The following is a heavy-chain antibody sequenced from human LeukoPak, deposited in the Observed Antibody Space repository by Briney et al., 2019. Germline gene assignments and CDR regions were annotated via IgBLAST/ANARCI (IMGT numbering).Heavy chain of an antibody. D-gene: IGHD2-15*01. V-gene: IGHV3-7*04. Sequence: GGSLRLSCAASGFTFSSYWMSRVRQAPGKGLEWVANIKQDGSEKYYVDSVKGRFTISRDNAKNSLYLQMNSLRAEDTAVYYCARVGCSGGSCYFDYWGQGTLVTVSS. CDR3: ARVGCSGGSCYFDY. J-gene: IGHJ4*02. CDR2: IKQDGSEK. CDR1: GFTFSSYW.